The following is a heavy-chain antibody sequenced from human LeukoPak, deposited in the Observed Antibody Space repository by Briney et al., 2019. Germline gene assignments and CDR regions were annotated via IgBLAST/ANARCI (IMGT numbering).Heavy chain of an antibody. V-gene: IGHV3-30-3*01. J-gene: IGHJ4*02. D-gene: IGHD5-24*01. CDR2: ISYDGSNK. Sequence: GRSLRLSCAASGFTFSSYAMHWVRQAPGKGLEWVAVISYDGSNKYYADSVKGRFTISRDNSKNTLYLQMNSLRAEDTAVYYCARVSIEMATTTRYFDYWGQGTLVTVSS. CDR3: ARVSIEMATTTRYFDY. CDR1: GFTFSSYA.